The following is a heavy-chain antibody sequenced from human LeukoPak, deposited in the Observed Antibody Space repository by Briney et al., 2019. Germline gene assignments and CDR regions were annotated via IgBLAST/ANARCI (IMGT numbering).Heavy chain of an antibody. J-gene: IGHJ4*02. V-gene: IGHV4-4*07. Sequence: SETLSLTCTVSGGSISSYYWSWIRQPAGKGLEWIGRIYTSGSTDYNPSLKSRVTMSVDTSKNQFSLKLSSVTAADTAVYYCARHAYGEAVAGNFDYWGQGTLVTVSS. CDR3: ARHAYGEAVAGNFDY. D-gene: IGHD6-19*01. CDR1: GGSISSYY. CDR2: IYTSGST.